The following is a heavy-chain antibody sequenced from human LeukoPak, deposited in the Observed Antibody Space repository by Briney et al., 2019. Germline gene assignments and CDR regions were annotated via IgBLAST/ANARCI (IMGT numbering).Heavy chain of an antibody. D-gene: IGHD1-14*01. CDR2: IYYSGST. Sequence: SETLSLTCTVSGGSVSSGSYYWSWIRQPPGKGLEWIGYIYYSGSTNYNPSLKSRVTISVDTSKNQFSLKLNSVTAADTAVYYCARGGSVTYRIDYWGQGTLVTVSS. V-gene: IGHV4-61*01. CDR1: GGSVSSGSYY. CDR3: ARGGSVTYRIDY. J-gene: IGHJ4*02.